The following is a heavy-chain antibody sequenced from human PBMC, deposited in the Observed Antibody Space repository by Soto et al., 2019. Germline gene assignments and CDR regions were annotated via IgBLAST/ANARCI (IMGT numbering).Heavy chain of an antibody. V-gene: IGHV4-59*12. CDR1: GGSISSYY. D-gene: IGHD2-15*01. Sequence: PSETLSLTCTVSGGSISSYYWSWIRQPPGKGLEWIGYIYYSGSTNYNPSLKSRVTMSVDTSKNQFSLKLSSVTAADTAVYYCARDETVLGFDYWGQGTLVTVSS. CDR2: IYYSGST. J-gene: IGHJ4*02. CDR3: ARDETVLGFDY.